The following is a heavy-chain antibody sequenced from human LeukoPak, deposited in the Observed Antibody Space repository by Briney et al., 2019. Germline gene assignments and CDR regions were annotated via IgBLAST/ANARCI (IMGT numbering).Heavy chain of an antibody. V-gene: IGHV3-53*01. D-gene: IGHD6-25*01. CDR2: IFSGGET. CDR3: ANRGF. J-gene: IGHJ4*02. CDR1: EFSVSSDF. Sequence: GGSLRLSCAASEFSVSSDFTMWIRQAPGKGLDWVSSIFSGGETYYADSVKGRFTISRDTSKNTLYLQMDSLRVEDAALYFCANRGFWGQGALVTVSS.